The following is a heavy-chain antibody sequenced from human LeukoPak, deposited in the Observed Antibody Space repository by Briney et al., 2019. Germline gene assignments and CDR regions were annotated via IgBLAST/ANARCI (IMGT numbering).Heavy chain of an antibody. CDR2: INHSGST. D-gene: IGHD5/OR15-5a*01. Sequence: SETLSLTCAVSGGSLSGYYWTWIRQPPGKGLEWIGEINHSGSTNYNPSLKSRVTISVDTSRKQFFLRLSSVTAADTAMYYCARARRVYGRSFDYWGQGTLVTVSS. V-gene: IGHV4-34*01. CDR3: ARARRVYGRSFDY. J-gene: IGHJ4*02. CDR1: GGSLSGYY.